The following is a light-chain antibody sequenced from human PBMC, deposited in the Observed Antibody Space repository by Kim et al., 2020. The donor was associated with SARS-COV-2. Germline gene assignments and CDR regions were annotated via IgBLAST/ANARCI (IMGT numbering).Light chain of an antibody. CDR2: GAS. CDR1: QGINSN. CDR3: QQYNDWPRT. Sequence: EVVMTQSPATLSVSPGERATLSCRASQGINSNLAWYQQKPGQAPRLLIYGASTRATVIPDRFSGSGSGTEFTFTITSLQSEDSAVYYCQQYNDWPRTFGQGTKL. V-gene: IGKV3-15*01. J-gene: IGKJ2*01.